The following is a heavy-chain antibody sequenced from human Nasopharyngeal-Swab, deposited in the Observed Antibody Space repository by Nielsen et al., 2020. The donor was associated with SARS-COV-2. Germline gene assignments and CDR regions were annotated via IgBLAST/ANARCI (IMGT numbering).Heavy chain of an antibody. J-gene: IGHJ4*02. V-gene: IGHV5-51*01. CDR1: GYSFTSYW. CDR3: ARHYYGSGSYIDY. Sequence: GEALKISCKGSGYSFTSYWIGWVRPMPGKGLEWMGIIYPGDSDTRYSPSFQGQVTISADKSISTAYLQWSSLKASDTAMYYCARHYYGSGSYIDYWGQGTLVTVSS. D-gene: IGHD3-10*01. CDR2: IYPGDSDT.